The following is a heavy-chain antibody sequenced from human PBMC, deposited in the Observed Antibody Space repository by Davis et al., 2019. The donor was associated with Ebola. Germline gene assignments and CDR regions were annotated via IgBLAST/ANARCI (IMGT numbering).Heavy chain of an antibody. CDR2: IYSGGST. J-gene: IGHJ4*02. CDR1: GFTVSSNY. Sequence: GGSLRLSCAASGFTVSSNYMSWVRQAPGKGLEWVSVIYSGGSTYYADSVKGRFTISRDNSKNTLYLQMNSLRAEDTAVYYCARGNGRFLEWLSFDYWGQGTLVTVSS. D-gene: IGHD3-3*01. V-gene: IGHV3-53*01. CDR3: ARGNGRFLEWLSFDY.